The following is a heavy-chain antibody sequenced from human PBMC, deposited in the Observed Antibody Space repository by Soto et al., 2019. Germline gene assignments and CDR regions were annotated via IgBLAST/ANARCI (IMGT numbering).Heavy chain of an antibody. CDR1: GYTFTTYW. Sequence: PGESLKISCKGSGYTFTTYWIGWVRQMPGKRLEWMGIIYPGDSDTRYSPSFQGQVTMSADKSISTAYLQWSSLKASDSAMYYCVRLGGALGCSAKTCYTPWGQGTQVTVSS. V-gene: IGHV5-51*01. CDR3: VRLGGALGCSAKTCYTP. CDR2: IYPGDSDT. D-gene: IGHD2-2*02. J-gene: IGHJ4*02.